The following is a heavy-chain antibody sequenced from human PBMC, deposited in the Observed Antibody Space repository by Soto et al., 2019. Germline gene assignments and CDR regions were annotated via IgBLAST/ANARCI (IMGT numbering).Heavy chain of an antibody. CDR2: IYYSGST. J-gene: IGHJ4*02. CDR1: GGSISSGDYY. D-gene: IGHD3-9*01. V-gene: IGHV4-30-4*01. CDR3: ASLYYDILTGYVYFDY. Sequence: QVQLQESGPGLVKPSQTLSLTCTVSGGSISSGDYYWSWIRQPPGKGLEWIGYIYYSGSTYYNPSLKSRVTIAVDTSKNQFSLKLSSVTAADTAVYYCASLYYDILTGYVYFDYWGQGTLVTVSS.